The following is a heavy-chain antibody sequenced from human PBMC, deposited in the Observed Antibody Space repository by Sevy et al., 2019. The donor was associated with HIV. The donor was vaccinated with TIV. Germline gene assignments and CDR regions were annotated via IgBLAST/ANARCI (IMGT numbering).Heavy chain of an antibody. CDR2: IGGSGVST. J-gene: IGHJ3*02. Sequence: GGSLRLSCAASGFPFSSYAMSWVRQAPGKGLEWVSAIGGSGVSTYYADSVKGRFTISRDNSKNTLYLLMNSLRAEDTAVYYCAKDRAAMVGDAFDIWGQGTMVTVSS. CDR3: AKDRAAMVGDAFDI. CDR1: GFPFSSYA. D-gene: IGHD5-18*01. V-gene: IGHV3-23*01.